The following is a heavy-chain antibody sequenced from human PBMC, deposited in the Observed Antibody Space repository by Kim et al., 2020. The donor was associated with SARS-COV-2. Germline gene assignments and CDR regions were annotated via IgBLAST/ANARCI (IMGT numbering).Heavy chain of an antibody. CDR2: INAGNGNT. J-gene: IGHJ5*02. CDR1: GYTFTSYA. D-gene: IGHD2-2*02. CDR3: ARDYCSSTSCYKVGET. Sequence: ASVKVSCKASGYTFTSYAMHWVRQAPGQRLEWMGWINAGNGNTKYSQKFQGRVTITRDTSASTAYMELSSLRSEDTAVYYCARDYCSSTSCYKVGETWGQGTLVTVSS. V-gene: IGHV1-3*01.